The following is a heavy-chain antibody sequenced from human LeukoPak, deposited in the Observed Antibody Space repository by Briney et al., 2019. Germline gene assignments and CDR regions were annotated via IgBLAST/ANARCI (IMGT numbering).Heavy chain of an antibody. CDR1: GYGFTSYG. D-gene: IGHD7-27*01. CDR2: SSGYNGNT. CDR3: ATDQLAGDFSAGYYYDYMDA. J-gene: IGHJ6*03. Sequence: ASVNLSCNCSGYGFTSYGIGWVWQGPGQGLEWMGWSSGYNGNTNYAQTLQGSATMTTDTSTGTAYMEPRSLRSDDTAVYYCATDQLAGDFSAGYYYDYMDAWGKGTTVTVSS. V-gene: IGHV1-18*01.